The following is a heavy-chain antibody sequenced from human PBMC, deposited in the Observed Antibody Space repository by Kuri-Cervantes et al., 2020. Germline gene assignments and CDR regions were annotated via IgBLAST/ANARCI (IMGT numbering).Heavy chain of an antibody. Sequence: GGSLRLSCAASGFTFSSYGMHWVRQAPGKGLEWVAGTSYNGGVKYYAGSMEGRFIIAKDTANNTLYLQMNSLRVDDTATYDCAKESDAFDIWGQGTMVTVSS. V-gene: IGHV3-30*18. J-gene: IGHJ3*02. CDR2: TSYNGGVK. CDR3: AKESDAFDI. CDR1: GFTFSSYG.